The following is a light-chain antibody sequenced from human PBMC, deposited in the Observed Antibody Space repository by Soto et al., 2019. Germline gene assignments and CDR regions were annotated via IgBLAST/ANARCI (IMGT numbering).Light chain of an antibody. V-gene: IGLV2-8*01. Sequence: QSALTQPPSASGFPGQSVTISCTGTSSDVGYYDYVSWYQQHPGKAPKLVIYEVTKRPSGVPDRVSASKSGNTASLTVSGLRAGDEADYYCSSYAGSNNFVFGSGTKVTVL. J-gene: IGLJ1*01. CDR2: EVT. CDR1: SSDVGYYDY. CDR3: SSYAGSNNFV.